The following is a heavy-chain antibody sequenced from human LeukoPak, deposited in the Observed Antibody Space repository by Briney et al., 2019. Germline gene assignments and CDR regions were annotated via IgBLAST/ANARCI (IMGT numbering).Heavy chain of an antibody. CDR2: INHSGST. V-gene: IGHV4-34*01. J-gene: IGHJ4*02. Sequence: SETLSLTCTVYGGSFSGYYWSWIRQPPGKGLEWIGEINHSGSTNYNPSLKSRVTISVDTSKNQFSLKLSSVTAADTAVYYCARDPVATVFGDFDYWGQGTLVTVSS. D-gene: IGHD3-9*01. CDR1: GGSFSGYY. CDR3: ARDPVATVFGDFDY.